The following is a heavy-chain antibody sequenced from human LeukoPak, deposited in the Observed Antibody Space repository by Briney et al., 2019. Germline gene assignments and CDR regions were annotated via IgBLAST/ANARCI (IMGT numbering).Heavy chain of an antibody. V-gene: IGHV1-18*01. D-gene: IGHD6-19*01. CDR3: ARDGVGSSGWYTPDY. CDR1: GYTFTSYG. Sequence: ASVKVSCKASGYTFTSYGISWVRQAPGQGLEWMGWINAYNGNTNYAQKLQGRVTMTTDTSTGTAYMELRSLRSDDTAVYYCARDGVGSSGWYTPDYWGQGTLVTVSS. J-gene: IGHJ4*02. CDR2: INAYNGNT.